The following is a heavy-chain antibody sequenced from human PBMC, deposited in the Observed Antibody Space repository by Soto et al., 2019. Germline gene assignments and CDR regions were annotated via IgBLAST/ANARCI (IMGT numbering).Heavy chain of an antibody. V-gene: IGHV3-30*18. J-gene: IGHJ6*02. Sequence: QVQLVESGGGVVQPGRSLRLSCAASGFTFSSYGMHWVRQAPGKGLEWVAVISYDGSNKYYADSVKGRFTISRDNSKNTLYLQMNSLRAEDTAVYYCAKGRDGYNYPLARGPYYYGMDVWGQGTTVTVSS. CDR1: GFTFSSYG. D-gene: IGHD5-12*01. CDR3: AKGRDGYNYPLARGPYYYGMDV. CDR2: ISYDGSNK.